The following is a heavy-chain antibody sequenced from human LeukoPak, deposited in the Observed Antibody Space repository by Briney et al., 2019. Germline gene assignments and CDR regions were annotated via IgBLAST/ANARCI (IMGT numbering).Heavy chain of an antibody. Sequence: ASVKVSCKASGYTFTSYYMHWVRQAPGQGLEWMGIINPSGGSTSHAQKFQGRVTMTRDMSTSTVYMQLSSLRSEDTAVYYCARGGHGTSVAVAGTGDYWGQGTLVTVSS. CDR1: GYTFTSYY. V-gene: IGHV1-46*01. D-gene: IGHD6-19*01. J-gene: IGHJ4*02. CDR3: ARGGHGTSVAVAGTGDY. CDR2: INPSGGST.